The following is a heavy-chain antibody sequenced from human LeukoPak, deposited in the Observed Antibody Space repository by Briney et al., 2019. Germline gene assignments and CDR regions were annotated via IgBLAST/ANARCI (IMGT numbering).Heavy chain of an antibody. V-gene: IGHV3-48*03. CDR3: ARNPSSSWFVDY. Sequence: GGSLRLSCAASGFTFSSYEMNWVRQAPGKGLEWVSWISSSGSSIYYADSVKGRFTISRDNAKNSLYLQMHSPRAEDTAVYYCARNPSSSWFVDYWGQGTLVTVSS. CDR2: ISSSGSSI. D-gene: IGHD6-13*01. J-gene: IGHJ4*02. CDR1: GFTFSSYE.